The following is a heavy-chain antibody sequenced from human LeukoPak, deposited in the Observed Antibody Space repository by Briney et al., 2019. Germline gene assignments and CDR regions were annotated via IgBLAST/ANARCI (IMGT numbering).Heavy chain of an antibody. D-gene: IGHD2-8*01. CDR1: GYSFASYW. J-gene: IGHJ4*02. Sequence: GESLKISCKGSGYSFASYWIGWLRQMPGKGLEWMAIIYPGDSDTRYNPSFQGQVTISADKSITTAYLQWSSLKASDSAMYYCARVGEVLYFEYWGQGTLVTVSS. V-gene: IGHV5-51*01. CDR2: IYPGDSDT. CDR3: ARVGEVLYFEY.